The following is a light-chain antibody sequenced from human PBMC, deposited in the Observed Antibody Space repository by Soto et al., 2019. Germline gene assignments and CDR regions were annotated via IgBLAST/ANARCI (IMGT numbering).Light chain of an antibody. CDR2: GAS. CDR1: QSVSSSY. CDR3: QHYGSLVLT. V-gene: IGKV3-20*01. Sequence: EIVLTQSPGTLSLSPGERATLYCRASQSVSSSYLAWYQQKPGQAPRLLIYGASSRATGIPDRFSGSGSGTDFTLTISRLEPEDFAVYYRQHYGSLVLTFGGGTKVEIK. J-gene: IGKJ4*01.